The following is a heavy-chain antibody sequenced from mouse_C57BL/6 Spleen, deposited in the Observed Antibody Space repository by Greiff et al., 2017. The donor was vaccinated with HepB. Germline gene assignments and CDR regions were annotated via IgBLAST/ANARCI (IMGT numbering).Heavy chain of an antibody. Sequence: VQLQQSGPELVKPGASVKIPCKASGYTFTDYNMDWVKQSHGKSLEWIGDINPNNGGTIYNQKFKGKATLTVDKSSSTAYMELRSLTSEDIAVYYCARLCITTVVATFDYWGQGTTLTVSS. J-gene: IGHJ2*01. CDR3: ARLCITTVVATFDY. D-gene: IGHD1-1*01. V-gene: IGHV1-18*01. CDR1: GYTFTDYN. CDR2: INPNNGGT.